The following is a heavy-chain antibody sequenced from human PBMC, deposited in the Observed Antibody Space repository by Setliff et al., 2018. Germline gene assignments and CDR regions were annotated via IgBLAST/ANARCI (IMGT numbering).Heavy chain of an antibody. CDR3: ARASRFGTTVWKGDYYMDV. CDR1: GYIFTDYS. J-gene: IGHJ6*03. Sequence: VASVKVSCKTSGYIFTDYSIHWVRQAPGQGLEWMGWIKTDTGSPTYARGFTGRLVFSLDTSVGTTFLQISSLKADDTAVYYCARASRFGTTVWKGDYYMDVWGKGTTVTVS. D-gene: IGHD4-4*01. CDR2: IKTDTGSP. V-gene: IGHV7-4-1*02.